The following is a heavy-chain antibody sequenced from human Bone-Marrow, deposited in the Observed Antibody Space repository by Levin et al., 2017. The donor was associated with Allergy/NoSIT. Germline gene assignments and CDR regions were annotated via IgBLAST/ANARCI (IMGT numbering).Heavy chain of an antibody. CDR3: AKDRLGRWELLARYYYGMDG. V-gene: IGHV3-30*18. D-gene: IGHD1-26*01. J-gene: IGHJ6*02. CDR2: ISYDGSNK. Sequence: PGGSLRLSCAASGFTFSSYGMHWVRQAPGKGLEWVAVISYDGSNKYYADSVKGRFTISRDNSKNTLYLQMNSLRAEDTAVYYCAKDRLGRWELLARYYYGMDGWGQGTTVTVSS. CDR1: GFTFSSYG.